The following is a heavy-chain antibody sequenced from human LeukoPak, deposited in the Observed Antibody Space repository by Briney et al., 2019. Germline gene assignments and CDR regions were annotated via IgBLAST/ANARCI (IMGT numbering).Heavy chain of an antibody. D-gene: IGHD3-22*01. Sequence: GGSLRLSCAASGFTFSSYSMNWVRQPPGKGLEWVSSISSSSSYIYYVDSVKGRFTISRDNAKNSLYLQMNSLRAEDTAVYYCARSSAAVPLWDWGQGTLVTVSS. V-gene: IGHV3-21*01. J-gene: IGHJ4*02. CDR3: ARSSAAVPLWD. CDR1: GFTFSSYS. CDR2: ISSSSSYI.